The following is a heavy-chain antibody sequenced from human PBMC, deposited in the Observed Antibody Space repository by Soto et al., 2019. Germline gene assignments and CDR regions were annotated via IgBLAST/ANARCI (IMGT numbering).Heavy chain of an antibody. V-gene: IGHV1-69*13. J-gene: IGHJ6*02. Sequence: SVKVSCKASGGTFISYAISWVRQAPGQGLEWTGGIIPIFGTANYAQKFQGRVTITADESTSTAYMELSSLRSEDTAVYYCARDAGTYSSSWEGHYYYYYGMDVWGQGTTVTVSS. CDR3: ARDAGTYSSSWEGHYYYYYGMDV. CDR2: IIPIFGTA. CDR1: GGTFISYA. D-gene: IGHD6-13*01.